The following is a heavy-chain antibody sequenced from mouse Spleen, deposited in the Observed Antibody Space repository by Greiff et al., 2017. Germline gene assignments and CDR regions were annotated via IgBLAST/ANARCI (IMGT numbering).Heavy chain of an antibody. V-gene: IGHV1-76*01. CDR1: GYTFTDYY. D-gene: IGHD2-10*01. CDR3: ARETYYGNYAAY. CDR2: IYPGSGNT. Sequence: VKLMESGAELVRPGASVKLSCKASGYTFTDYYINWVKQRPGQGLEWIARIYPGSGNTYYNEKFKGKATLTAEKSSSTAYMQLSSLTSEDSAVYFCARETYYGNYAAYWGQGTLVTVSA. J-gene: IGHJ3*01.